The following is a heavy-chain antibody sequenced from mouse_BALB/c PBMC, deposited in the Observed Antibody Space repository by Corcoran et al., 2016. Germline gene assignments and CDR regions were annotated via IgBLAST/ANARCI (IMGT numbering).Heavy chain of an antibody. J-gene: IGHJ3*01. Sequence: EVQLQQSGAELVKPGASVKLSCTASGFHIKDASMHWGKQRPEQGLEWIGRIDPANVNTKYDPKFQGTATITADTSSNTAYLQRSSLTSEDTAVYYCARDYDDYCAYGGQGTLVTVSA. CDR1: GFHIKDAS. CDR3: ARDYDDYCAY. V-gene: IGHV14-3*02. CDR2: IDPANVNT. D-gene: IGHD2-4*01.